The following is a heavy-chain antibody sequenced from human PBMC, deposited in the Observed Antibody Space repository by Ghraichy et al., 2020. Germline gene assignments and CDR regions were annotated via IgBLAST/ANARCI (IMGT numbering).Heavy chain of an antibody. CDR1: GYTFTSYY. V-gene: IGHV1-46*01. J-gene: IGHJ5*02. CDR3: ARDGKRPLPRSGWFDP. CDR2: INPSGGST. Sequence: ASVKVSCKASGYTFTSYYMHWVRQAPGQGLEWMGIINPSGGSTSYAQKFQGRVTMTRDTSTSTVYMELSSLRSEDTAVYYCARDGKRPLPRSGWFDPWGQGTLVTVSS. D-gene: IGHD4-23*01.